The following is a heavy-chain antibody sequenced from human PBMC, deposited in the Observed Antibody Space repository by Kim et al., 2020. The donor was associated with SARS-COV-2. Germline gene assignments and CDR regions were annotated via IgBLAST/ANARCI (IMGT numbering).Heavy chain of an antibody. V-gene: IGHV3-30*18. CDR1: GFTFSSYG. J-gene: IGHJ4*02. D-gene: IGHD3-10*01. CDR2: ISYDGSNK. Sequence: GGSLRLSCAASGFTFSSYGMHWVRQAPGKGLEWVAVISYDGSNKYYADSVKGRFTISRDNSKNTLYLQMNSLRAEDTAVYYCAKDRYYGSGRYYRGIDYWGKGTLVTVSS. CDR3: AKDRYYGSGRYYRGIDY.